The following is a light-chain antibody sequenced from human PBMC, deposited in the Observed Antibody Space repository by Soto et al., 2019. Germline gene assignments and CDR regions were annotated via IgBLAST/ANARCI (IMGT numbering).Light chain of an antibody. CDR1: ISDFVVYNY. J-gene: IGLJ1*01. CDR3: SSHTTSSALQV. Sequence: ALTQPASVSGSPGQSITISCSGTISDFVVYNYVSWYQQHPGKAPKLMLYGVSKRPSGVSNRFSGSKSGNTASLTISGLQAEDEADYYCSSHTTSSALQVFGTGTKVTVL. CDR2: GVS. V-gene: IGLV2-14*03.